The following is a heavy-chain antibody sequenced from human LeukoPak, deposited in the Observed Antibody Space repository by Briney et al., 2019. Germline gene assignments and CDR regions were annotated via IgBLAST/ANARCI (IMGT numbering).Heavy chain of an antibody. D-gene: IGHD3-3*01. CDR2: FDPEDGET. J-gene: IGHJ4*02. CDR1: GYTLTELS. Sequence: GASVKVSCKVSGYTLTELSMHWVRQAPGKGLEWMGGFDPEDGETIYAQKFQGRVTMTEDTSTDTAYMELSSLRSEDTAVYYCATAPFLVLEWSLFLYWGQGTLVTVSS. CDR3: ATAPFLVLEWSLFLY. V-gene: IGHV1-24*01.